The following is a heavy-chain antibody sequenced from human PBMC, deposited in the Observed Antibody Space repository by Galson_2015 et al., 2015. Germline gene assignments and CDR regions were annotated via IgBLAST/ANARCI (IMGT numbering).Heavy chain of an antibody. CDR1: GFSLNTRGVG. CDR3: ALFGGGAFDI. D-gene: IGHD3-16*01. V-gene: IGHV2-5*02. CDR2: IYWDGDK. J-gene: IGHJ3*02. Sequence: PALVKPTQTLTLTCTFSGFSLNTRGVGVGWIRQPPGKALEWLALIYWDGDKRHSPSLKNRLTITKDTSKNQVVLTMANMDPVDTAAYYCALFGGGAFDIWGQGPMVTVSS.